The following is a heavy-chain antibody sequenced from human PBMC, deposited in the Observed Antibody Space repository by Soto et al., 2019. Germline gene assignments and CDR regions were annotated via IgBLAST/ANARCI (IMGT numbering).Heavy chain of an antibody. D-gene: IGHD4-4*01. Sequence: QAQLQESGPGLMKPSGTLSLTCAASGCSISSSNWWTWVRQPPGKVLGWIGEIYHTGSTNNNPSLKRHITISVDKTKNQFSLKVTSVTAADTSVYYCARDEATTTKMGGLDLWGQGITVIVSS. CDR2: IYHTGST. J-gene: IGHJ6*02. V-gene: IGHV4-4*02. CDR1: GCSISSSNW. CDR3: ARDEATTTKMGGLDL.